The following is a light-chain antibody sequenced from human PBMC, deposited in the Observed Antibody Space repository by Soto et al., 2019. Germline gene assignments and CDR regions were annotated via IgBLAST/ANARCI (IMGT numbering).Light chain of an antibody. CDR3: QQYGSSGT. J-gene: IGKJ1*01. Sequence: EIVLTQSAGTLSLSPGERATLSCRASQSISSHLAWYQQKPGQAPRLLIYDASNRATGIPDRFSGSGSGTDFTLTISRLEPEDFAVYYCQQYGSSGTFGQGTKV. CDR2: DAS. V-gene: IGKV3-20*01. CDR1: QSISSH.